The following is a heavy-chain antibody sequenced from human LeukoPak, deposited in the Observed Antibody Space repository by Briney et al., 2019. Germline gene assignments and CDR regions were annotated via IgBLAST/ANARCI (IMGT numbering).Heavy chain of an antibody. Sequence: TSETLSLTCTVSGGPISSYYWSWIRQPPGKGLEWIGYIYYSGSTKYNPSLESRVTISVDTSKNQFSLKLSSVTAADTAVYYCARTSWLQSSYYFDYWGQGTLVTVSS. CDR3: ARTSWLQSSYYFDY. CDR2: IYYSGST. D-gene: IGHD5-24*01. V-gene: IGHV4-59*08. J-gene: IGHJ4*02. CDR1: GGPISSYY.